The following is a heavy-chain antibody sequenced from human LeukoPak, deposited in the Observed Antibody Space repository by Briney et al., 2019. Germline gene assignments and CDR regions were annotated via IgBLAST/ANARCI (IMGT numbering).Heavy chain of an antibody. V-gene: IGHV3-30*18. D-gene: IGHD3-16*01. J-gene: IGHJ4*02. CDR1: GFTFSSYG. CDR3: AKGRGLARTDFDY. Sequence: GGSLRLSCAASGFTFSSYGMHWVRQAPGKGLEWVAVISHDGSNKYYADSVKGRFTISRDNSKNTLYLQINSLRAEDTTVYYCAKGRGLARTDFDYWGQGTLVTVSS. CDR2: ISHDGSNK.